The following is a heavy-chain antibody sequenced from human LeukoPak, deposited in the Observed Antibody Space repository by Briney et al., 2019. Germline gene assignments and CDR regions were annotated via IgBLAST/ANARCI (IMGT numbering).Heavy chain of an antibody. CDR2: IIPIFGTA. D-gene: IGHD5-24*01. CDR1: GGTFSSYA. V-gene: IGHV1-69*05. Sequence: ASVKVSCKASGGTFSSYAINWVRQAPGQGLEWMGRIIPIFGTANYAQKFQGRVTITTDESTSTAYMELSSLRSEDTAVYYCARRDGYNYNDAFDIWGQGTMVTVSS. CDR3: ARRDGYNYNDAFDI. J-gene: IGHJ3*02.